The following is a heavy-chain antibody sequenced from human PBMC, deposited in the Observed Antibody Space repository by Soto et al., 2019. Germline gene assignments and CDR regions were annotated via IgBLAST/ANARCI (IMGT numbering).Heavy chain of an antibody. J-gene: IGHJ4*02. CDR2: ISSTTNYI. V-gene: IGHV3-21*06. CDR3: ARESEDLTSNFDY. CDR1: AFTFTRYS. Sequence: EVQLVESGGGLVKPGGSLRLSCAASAFTFTRYSMNWVHQAPGKGLEWVSSISSTTNYIYYGDSMKGRFTISRDNAKNSLYLEMNSLRAEDTAVYYCARESEDLTSNFDYWGQGTLVTVSS.